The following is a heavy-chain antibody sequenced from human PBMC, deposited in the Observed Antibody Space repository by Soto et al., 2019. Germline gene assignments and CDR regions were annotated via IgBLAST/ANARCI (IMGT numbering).Heavy chain of an antibody. V-gene: IGHV1-8*01. D-gene: IGHD6-19*01. CDR3: ARGDQDFSGWTRAIIDALDI. CDR2: MNPNSGNT. CDR1: GYTFTSYD. J-gene: IGHJ3*02. Sequence: ASVKVSCKASGYTFTSYDINWVRQATGQGLEWMGWMNPNSGNTGYAQKFQGRVTMTRNTSISTAYMELSSLRSEDTAVYYCARGDQDFSGWTRAIIDALDIWGQGTMVTVSS.